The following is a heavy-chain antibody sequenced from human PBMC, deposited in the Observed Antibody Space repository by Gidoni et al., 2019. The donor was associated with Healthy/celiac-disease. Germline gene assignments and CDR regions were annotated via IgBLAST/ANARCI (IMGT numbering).Heavy chain of an antibody. CDR3: AREGGSYSAFDI. D-gene: IGHD1-26*01. J-gene: IGHJ3*02. CDR1: GSYY. Sequence: GSYYWSWIRQPPGKGLEWIGYIYYSGSTNYNPSLKSRVTISVDTSKNQFSLKLSSVTAADTAVYYCAREGGSYSAFDIWGQGTMVTVSS. CDR2: IYYSGST. V-gene: IGHV4-61*01.